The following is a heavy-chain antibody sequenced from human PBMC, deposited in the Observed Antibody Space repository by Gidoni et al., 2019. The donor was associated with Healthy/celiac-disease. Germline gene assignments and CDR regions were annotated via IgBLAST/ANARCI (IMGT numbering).Heavy chain of an antibody. J-gene: IGHJ6*02. V-gene: IGHV3-30-3*01. CDR2: ISYDGSNK. CDR1: GFTFSSYA. CDR3: ARGHNWNYDFYYYYYGMDV. D-gene: IGHD1-7*01. Sequence: HVQLVESGGGGVQPGRSLRLSCAASGFTFSSYAMHWVRQAPGKGLEWVAVISYDGSNKYYADSVKGRFTISRDNSKNTLYLQMNSLRAEDTAVYYCARGHNWNYDFYYYYYGMDVWGQGTTVTVSS.